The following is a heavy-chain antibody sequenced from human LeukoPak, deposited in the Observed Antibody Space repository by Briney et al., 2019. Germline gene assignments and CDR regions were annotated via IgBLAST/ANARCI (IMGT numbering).Heavy chain of an antibody. CDR3: AITTTIAAAGLDY. J-gene: IGHJ4*02. V-gene: IGHV1-2*02. Sequence: GASVKVSCKASGYTFTGHYFHWVRQAPGQGLEWMGWINPNRGGTKYAQKFQGRVTMTRDTPISTAYMELSRLSSDDTAVYYCAITTTIAAAGLDYWGQGTLVTVSS. D-gene: IGHD6-13*01. CDR2: INPNRGGT. CDR1: GYTFTGHY.